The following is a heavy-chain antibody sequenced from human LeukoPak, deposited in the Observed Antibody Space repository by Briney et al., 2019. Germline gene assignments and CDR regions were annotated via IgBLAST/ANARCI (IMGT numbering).Heavy chain of an antibody. CDR1: GFTFSSYW. J-gene: IGHJ6*02. D-gene: IGHD6-13*01. CDR2: IKQDGSEK. CDR3: ARDHSSSWYRGSYYYSMDV. V-gene: IGHV3-7*01. Sequence: GGSLRLSCAASGFTFSSYWMSWVRQAPGKGLEWVANIKQDGSEKYYVDSVKGRFTISRDNAKNSLYLQMNSLRAEDTAVYYCARDHSSSWYRGSYYYSMDVWGQGTTVTVSS.